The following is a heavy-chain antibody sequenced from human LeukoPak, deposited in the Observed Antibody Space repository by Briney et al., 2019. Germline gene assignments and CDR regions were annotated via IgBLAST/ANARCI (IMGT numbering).Heavy chain of an antibody. CDR1: GGSISSSSYY. Sequence: PSETLSLTSTVSGGSISSSSYYWGWIRQPPGKGLEWIGSIYYSGSTYYNPSLKSRVTISVDTSKNQFSLKLSSVTAADTAVYYCATQARLLWFGELLSSTHFDYWGQGTLVTVSS. V-gene: IGHV4-39*01. J-gene: IGHJ4*02. CDR3: ATQARLLWFGELLSSTHFDY. CDR2: IYYSGST. D-gene: IGHD3-10*01.